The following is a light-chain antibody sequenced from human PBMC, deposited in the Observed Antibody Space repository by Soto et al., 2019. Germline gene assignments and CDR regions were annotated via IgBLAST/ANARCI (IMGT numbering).Light chain of an antibody. V-gene: IGLV2-14*01. CDR1: SSDVGGYNA. CDR3: NSFRVSHIYV. Sequence: QSVLTQPASVSGSPGQTITISCTGTSSDVGGYNAVSWYQHHPGKAPKLIIYEVTHRPSGVSDRFSASKSGNTASLTISGLQADDEADYYCNSFRVSHIYVLGNGTKVT. J-gene: IGLJ1*01. CDR2: EVT.